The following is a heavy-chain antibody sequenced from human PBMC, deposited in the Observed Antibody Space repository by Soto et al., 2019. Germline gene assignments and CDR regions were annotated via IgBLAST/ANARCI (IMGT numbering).Heavy chain of an antibody. Sequence: QVQLQESGPGLVKPSETLTLTCTVSGGSISSYYWSWIRQPPGQGLEWIGYIYYSGSTNYNPSLKSRVTISVDTSKNQFSLKLSSVTAADTAVYYCARHGAGTTSFDYWGQGTLVTVSS. CDR3: ARHGAGTTSFDY. CDR1: GGSISSYY. V-gene: IGHV4-59*08. D-gene: IGHD1-1*01. J-gene: IGHJ4*02. CDR2: IYYSGST.